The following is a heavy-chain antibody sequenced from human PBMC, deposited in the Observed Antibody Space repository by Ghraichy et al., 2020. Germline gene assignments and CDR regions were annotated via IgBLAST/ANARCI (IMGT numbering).Heavy chain of an antibody. CDR2: IYPGDSDT. V-gene: IGHV5-51*01. Sequence: GESLNISCKGSGYSFSSYWISWVRQMPGKGLEWMGNIYPGDSDTKYTPSFQGQVTISADKSINTAYLQWSSLKASDTAMYYCARLGDGGTTYYYYGMDVWGQGSTVTVS. CDR1: GYSFSSYW. CDR3: ARLGDGGTTYYYYGMDV. D-gene: IGHD4-23*01. J-gene: IGHJ6*02.